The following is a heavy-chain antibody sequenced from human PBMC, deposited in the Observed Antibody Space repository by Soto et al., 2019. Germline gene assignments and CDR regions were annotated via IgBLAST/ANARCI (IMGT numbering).Heavy chain of an antibody. V-gene: IGHV1-46*03. J-gene: IGHJ4*02. Sequence: QVQLVQSGAEVKKPGASVKVSCKASGYTFTSYYMHWVRQAPGQGLEWMGIINPSGGSTSYAQKFQVRVTMTSDTSTSTGYMELSSLRSEDTAVYYCANGQTTPGDYWGQGTLVTVSS. CDR3: ANGQTTPGDY. D-gene: IGHD4-17*01. CDR2: INPSGGST. CDR1: GYTFTSYY.